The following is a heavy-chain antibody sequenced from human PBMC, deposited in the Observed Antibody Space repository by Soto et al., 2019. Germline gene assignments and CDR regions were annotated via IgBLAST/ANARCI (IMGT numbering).Heavy chain of an antibody. CDR2: IIPIFGTA. V-gene: IGHV1-69*13. D-gene: IGHD5-12*01. Sequence: SVKVSGKASGGTFSSYAISWVRQAPGQGLEWMGGIIPIFGTANYAQKFQGRVTITADESTSTAYMELSSLSAEDTAVYYCGGYGGNSNFDHWGQRPLITVSS. CDR3: GGYGGNSNFDH. J-gene: IGHJ4*02. CDR1: GGTFSSYA.